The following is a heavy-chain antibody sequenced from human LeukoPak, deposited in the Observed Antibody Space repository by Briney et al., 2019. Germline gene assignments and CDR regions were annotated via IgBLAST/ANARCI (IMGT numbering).Heavy chain of an antibody. Sequence: ASVKVSCKASGYTFASYDISWVRQAPGQGLEWMGWINTYNANTIYAQKLQGRVTITRNTSISTAYMELSSLRSEDTAVYYCARMMAAPAAGDNWFDPWGQGTLVTVSS. V-gene: IGHV1-8*03. D-gene: IGHD2-2*01. CDR2: INTYNANT. CDR3: ARMMAAPAAGDNWFDP. J-gene: IGHJ5*02. CDR1: GYTFASYD.